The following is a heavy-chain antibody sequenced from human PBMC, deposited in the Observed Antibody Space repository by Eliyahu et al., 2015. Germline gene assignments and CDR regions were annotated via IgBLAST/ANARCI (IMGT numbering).Heavy chain of an antibody. V-gene: IGHV4-34*01. CDR1: GGSFSDYY. D-gene: IGHD3-9*01. Sequence: QVQLQQWGAGLLKPSETLSLTCAVYGGSFSDYYWSWIRQPPGKGLXWXGELNHSGSTDYNPXLKSRVTISVDTSKNQFSLKLSSVTAADTAVYYCAREHFFNYDILTGYRFAFGLDVWGQGTTVTVSS. J-gene: IGHJ6*02. CDR3: AREHFFNYDILTGYRFAFGLDV. CDR2: LNHSGST.